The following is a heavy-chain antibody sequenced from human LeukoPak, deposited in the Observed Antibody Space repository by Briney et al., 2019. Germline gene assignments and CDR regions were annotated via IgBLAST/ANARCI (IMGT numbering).Heavy chain of an antibody. CDR2: ISPNNGDT. CDR3: VRSPIGASAY. V-gene: IGHV1-2*02. CDR1: GYTVTDSY. J-gene: IGHJ4*02. D-gene: IGHD3-10*01. Sequence: GASVKVSCKPSGYTVTDSYIHWVRQAPGVGLQWMGWISPNNGDTKYAEDFQDRVTMTRDTSISTAYMELTGLTPDDTAVYYCVRSPIGASAYWGRGTQVTVSS.